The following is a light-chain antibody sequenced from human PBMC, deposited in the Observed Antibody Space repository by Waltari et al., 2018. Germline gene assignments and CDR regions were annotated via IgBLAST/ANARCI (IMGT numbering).Light chain of an antibody. Sequence: QTVVTQEPSLSVSPGGTVTLTCTLSSGSLSTTSYATWYQQTPGQAPRPLVYKGNSPSSGVPDRFAGSILGNKAALTITGAQADDECDYYCSLYMGSGIWVFGGGTKLTVL. CDR3: SLYMGSGIWV. CDR2: KGN. V-gene: IGLV8-61*01. CDR1: SGSLSTTSY. J-gene: IGLJ3*02.